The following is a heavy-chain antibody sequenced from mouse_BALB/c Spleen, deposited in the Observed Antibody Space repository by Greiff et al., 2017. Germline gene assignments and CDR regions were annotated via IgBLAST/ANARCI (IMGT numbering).Heavy chain of an antibody. Sequence: VQLQQSGAELAKPGASVKMSCKASGYTFTSYWMHWVKQRPGQGLEWIGYINPSTGYTEYNQKFKDKATLTADKSSSTAYMQLSSLTSEDSAVYYCARGLTPFAYWGQGTLVTVSA. CDR2: INPSTGYT. CDR3: ARGLTPFAY. J-gene: IGHJ3*01. D-gene: IGHD4-1*01. V-gene: IGHV1-7*01. CDR1: GYTFTSYW.